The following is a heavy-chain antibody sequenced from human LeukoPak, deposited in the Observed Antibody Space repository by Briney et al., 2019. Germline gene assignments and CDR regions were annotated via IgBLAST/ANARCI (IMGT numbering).Heavy chain of an antibody. Sequence: SXXLSLTCAVYGGSFSGYYWSWIRQPPGKGLEWIGEINHSGSTNYNPSLKSRVTVSVDTSKNQFSLKLSSVTAADTAVYYCARGGIVVVPAARPFDYWGQGTLVTVSS. CDR3: ARGGIVVVPAARPFDY. CDR2: INHSGST. V-gene: IGHV4-34*01. J-gene: IGHJ4*02. D-gene: IGHD2-2*02. CDR1: GGSFSGYY.